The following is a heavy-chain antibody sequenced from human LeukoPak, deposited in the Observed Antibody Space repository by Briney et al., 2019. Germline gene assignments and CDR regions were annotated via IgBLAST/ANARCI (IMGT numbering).Heavy chain of an antibody. CDR1: GYTFTMYN. CDR3: ARTPIVVVTAIPEGYDY. J-gene: IGHJ4*02. Sequence: ASVKVSCKGSGYTFTMYNMHWVRQAPGQGLEWMGIINPSGGTSYAQKLQGRITMTRDTSTLYMELSSLRSDDTAVYYCARTPIVVVTAIPEGYDYWGQGTLVTVSS. D-gene: IGHD2-21*02. CDR2: INPSGGT. V-gene: IGHV1-46*01.